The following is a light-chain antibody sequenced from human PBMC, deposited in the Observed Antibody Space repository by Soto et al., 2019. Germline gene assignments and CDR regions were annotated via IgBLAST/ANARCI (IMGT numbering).Light chain of an antibody. CDR2: GAS. CDR3: QQYGSSSYT. CDR1: QSVASSY. Sequence: EIVLTQSPGTLSLSPGEGATLSCRASQSVASSYLAWYQQKPGQAPRLIIYGASNRATGTPDRFSGGGSGTDVPLPISRLEREDFAVYYWQQYGSSSYTFGQGTKLEIK. V-gene: IGKV3-20*01. J-gene: IGKJ2*01.